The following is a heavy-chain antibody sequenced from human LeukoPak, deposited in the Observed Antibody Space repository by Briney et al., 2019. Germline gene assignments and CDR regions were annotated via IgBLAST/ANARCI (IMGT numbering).Heavy chain of an antibody. Sequence: SETLSLTCTVSSGSISSYYWSWIRQPPGKGLEWIGYIYYSGSTNYNPSLKSRVTISVDTSKNQFSLKLSSVTAADTAVYYCARGFDGYYYYMDVWGKGTTVTVSS. CDR2: IYYSGST. V-gene: IGHV4-59*01. J-gene: IGHJ6*03. D-gene: IGHD3-9*01. CDR3: ARGFDGYYYYMDV. CDR1: SGSISSYY.